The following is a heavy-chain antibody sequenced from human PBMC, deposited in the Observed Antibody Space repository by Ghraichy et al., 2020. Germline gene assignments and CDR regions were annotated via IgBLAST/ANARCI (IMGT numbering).Heavy chain of an antibody. CDR3: ARHGGVGYCSGGTCYSDPFPAADY. CDR1: GGAISPYF. J-gene: IGHJ4*02. CDR2: IHYTGST. D-gene: IGHD2-15*01. V-gene: IGHV4-59*08. Sequence: SETLSLTCSVSGGAISPYFWSWIRQPPGKGLEWIGYIHYTGSTNYHPSLRSRVTMSVDTSKNQFSLKLTSVTAADTAIYYCARHGGVGYCSGGTCYSDPFPAADYWGPGTLVTVSS.